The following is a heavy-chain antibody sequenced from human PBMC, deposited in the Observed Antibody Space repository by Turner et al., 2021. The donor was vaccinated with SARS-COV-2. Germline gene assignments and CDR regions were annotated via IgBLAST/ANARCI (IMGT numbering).Heavy chain of an antibody. Sequence: QVQLVESGGGVVQPGRSLRLSCAASGITFSSHGMHWVRQAPGKGLEWVAVIWNDGSQKYYADSVKGRFTISRDNSKNMLYLQMNSLRAEDTAVYYCAKDGAPFLLYFGEPTFYFDYWGQGTLLTVSS. CDR2: IWNDGSQK. D-gene: IGHD3-10*01. V-gene: IGHV3-33*06. CDR3: AKDGAPFLLYFGEPTFYFDY. CDR1: GITFSSHG. J-gene: IGHJ4*02.